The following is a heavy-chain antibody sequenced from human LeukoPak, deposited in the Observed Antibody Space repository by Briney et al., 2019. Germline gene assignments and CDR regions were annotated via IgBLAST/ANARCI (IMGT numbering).Heavy chain of an antibody. D-gene: IGHD6-19*01. CDR2: IYPGDSDT. CDR1: GYSFTSYW. CDR3: ALIAVAGNDAFDI. J-gene: IGHJ3*02. V-gene: IGHV5-51*01. Sequence: GESLKMSCKGSGYSFTSYWIGWVRQMPGKGLEWMGIIYPGDSDTRYSPSFQGQVTISADKSISTAYLQWSSLKASDTAMYYCALIAVAGNDAFDIWGQGTMVTASS.